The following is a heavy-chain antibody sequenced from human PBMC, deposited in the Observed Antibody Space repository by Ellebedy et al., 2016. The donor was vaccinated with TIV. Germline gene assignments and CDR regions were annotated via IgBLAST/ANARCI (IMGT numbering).Heavy chain of an antibody. Sequence: GESLKISCAASGFTFTNYAMNWVRQAPGKGLEWVSVITISGAYYANSVKGRFTISRDNSENTLYLQMNSLRAEDTAVYYCAKGLRSGGFTYAALDYWGQGTLVAVSS. V-gene: IGHV3-23*01. D-gene: IGHD5-18*01. CDR1: GFTFTNYA. J-gene: IGHJ4*02. CDR3: AKGLRSGGFTYAALDY. CDR2: ITISGA.